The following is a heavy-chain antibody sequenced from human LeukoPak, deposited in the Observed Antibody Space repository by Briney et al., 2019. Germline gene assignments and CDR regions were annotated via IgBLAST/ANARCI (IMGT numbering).Heavy chain of an antibody. CDR2: IYHSGST. CDR1: GYSISSGYY. D-gene: IGHD3-22*01. Sequence: PSETLSLTCTVSGYSISSGYYWGWIRQPPGKGLEWIGYIYHSGSTYYNPSLKSRVTISVDRSKNQFSLKLSSATAADTAVYYCARTRYYYDSSDKWFDPWGQGTLVTVSS. CDR3: ARTRYYYDSSDKWFDP. V-gene: IGHV4-38-2*02. J-gene: IGHJ5*02.